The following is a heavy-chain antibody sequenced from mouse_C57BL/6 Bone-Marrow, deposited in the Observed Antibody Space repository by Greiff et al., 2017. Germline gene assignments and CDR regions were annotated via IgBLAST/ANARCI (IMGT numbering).Heavy chain of an antibody. Sequence: EVQLQQSGTVLARPGASVKMSCKTSCYPFTSSWMHWVKQRPGQGLEWIGAIYPGNSDTSYNQKFKGKAKLTAVTSASTAYMELSSLTNEDSAVYYCTRNRVYYYGTPFANWGQATLVTV. CDR2: IYPGNSDT. CDR3: TRNRVYYYGTPFAN. D-gene: IGHD1-1*01. J-gene: IGHJ3*01. CDR1: CYPFTSSW. V-gene: IGHV1-5*01.